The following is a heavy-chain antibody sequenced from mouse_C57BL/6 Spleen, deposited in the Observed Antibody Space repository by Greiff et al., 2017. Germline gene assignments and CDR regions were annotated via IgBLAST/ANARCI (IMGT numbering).Heavy chain of an antibody. CDR2: INYDGSST. V-gene: IGHV5-16*01. CDR3: ARGGYYYFDY. CDR1: GFTFSDYY. J-gene: IGHJ2*01. Sequence: EVHLVESEGGLVQPGSSMKLSCTASGFTFSDYYMAWGRQVPEKGLEWVANINYDGSSTYYLDSLKSRFIISRDNAKNILYLQMSSLKSEDTATYYCARGGYYYFDYWGQGTTLTVSS. D-gene: IGHD2-3*01.